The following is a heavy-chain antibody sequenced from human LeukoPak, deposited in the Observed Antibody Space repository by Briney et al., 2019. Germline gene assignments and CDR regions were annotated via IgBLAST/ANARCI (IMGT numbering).Heavy chain of an antibody. CDR1: GGSISSTTYY. V-gene: IGHV4-39*07. D-gene: IGHD3-22*01. J-gene: IGHJ4*02. Sequence: SETLSLTCTVSGGSISSTTYYWGWIRQPPGKGLEWIGSLYFGGTTYYNPSLKSRVTISVDTSKNQFSLKLSSMTAADTAVYYCARNYDSSGYYTEVWGQGTLVTVSS. CDR3: ARNYDSSGYYTEV. CDR2: LYFGGTT.